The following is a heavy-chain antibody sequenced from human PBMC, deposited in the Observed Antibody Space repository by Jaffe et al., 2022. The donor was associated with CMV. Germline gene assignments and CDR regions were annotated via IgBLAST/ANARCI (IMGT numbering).Heavy chain of an antibody. CDR3: AKAGYSGYDYAYFGF. CDR2: IGGRGSST. V-gene: IGHV3-23*01. Sequence: EVQLLESGGGLELPGGSLRLSCVASGFTFSSYAMNWVRQAPGKGLEWVSGIGGRGSSTYYADSVKGRFTISRDNSKNTLYLQMNSLRAEDTAVYYCAKAGYSGYDYAYFGFWGQGTLVTVSS. D-gene: IGHD5-12*01. CDR1: GFTFSSYA. J-gene: IGHJ4*02.